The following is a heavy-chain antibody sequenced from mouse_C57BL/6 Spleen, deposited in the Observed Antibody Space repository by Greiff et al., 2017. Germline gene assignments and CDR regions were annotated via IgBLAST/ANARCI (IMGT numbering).Heavy chain of an antibody. CDR3: AKSSTARWYYFDY. D-gene: IGHD3-3*01. CDR1: GYTFTSYW. J-gene: IGHJ2*01. CDR2: IHPSDSDT. V-gene: IGHV1-74*01. Sequence: VQLQQPGAELVKPGASVKVSCKASGYTFTSYWMHWVKQRPGQGLEWIGRIHPSDSDTNYNQKFKGKATLTVDKSSSTAYMQLSSLTSEDSAVYYCAKSSTARWYYFDYWGQGTTLTVSS.